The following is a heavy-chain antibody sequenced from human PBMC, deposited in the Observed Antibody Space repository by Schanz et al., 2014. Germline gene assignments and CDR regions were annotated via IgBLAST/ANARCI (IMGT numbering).Heavy chain of an antibody. CDR2: IWHDGSNT. CDR3: AREDMLRGIRAFDI. Sequence: VQLVESGGGLVQPGGSLRLSCAASGFIFSNFAMEWVRQAPGKGLEWVAVIWHDGSNTEYVDSVRGRFTISRDDSKNTVYLQMNSLTAEDTAVYYGAREDMLRGIRAFDIWGQGTMVTVSS. CDR1: GFIFSNFA. J-gene: IGHJ3*02. V-gene: IGHV3-33*08. D-gene: IGHD3-10*01.